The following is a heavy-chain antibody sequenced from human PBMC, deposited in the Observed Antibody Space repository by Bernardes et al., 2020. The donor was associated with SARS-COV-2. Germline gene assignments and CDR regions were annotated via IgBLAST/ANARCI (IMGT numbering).Heavy chain of an antibody. D-gene: IGHD1-20*01. J-gene: IGHJ6*02. Sequence: LSLTCTVSGGSVSSGSYYWSWIRQPPGKGLEWIGYIYYSGSTNYNPSLKSRVTISVDTSKNQFSLKLSSVTAADTAVYYCARDGGYNWNYYYYYGMDVWGQGTTVTVSS. V-gene: IGHV4-61*01. CDR1: GGSVSSGSYY. CDR3: ARDGGYNWNYYYYYGMDV. CDR2: IYYSGST.